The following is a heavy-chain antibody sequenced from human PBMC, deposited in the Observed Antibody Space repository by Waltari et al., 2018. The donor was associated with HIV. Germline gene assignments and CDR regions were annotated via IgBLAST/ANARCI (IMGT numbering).Heavy chain of an antibody. J-gene: IGHJ5*02. CDR1: GGSFSGYF. CDR2: ISHGGST. D-gene: IGHD4-17*01. V-gene: IGHV4-34*01. CDR3: ARGDFADLVDDYGDYARPHNWFDP. Sequence: QVQLQQWSAGLVKPSETLSLTCALYGGSFSGYFWGWLRQPPGKGLEWIGEISHGGSTDYNPSFKSRVTISMDTFKRQFSLKVTSVTAADTALYFCARGDFADLVDDYGDYARPHNWFDPWGQGTLVTVSS.